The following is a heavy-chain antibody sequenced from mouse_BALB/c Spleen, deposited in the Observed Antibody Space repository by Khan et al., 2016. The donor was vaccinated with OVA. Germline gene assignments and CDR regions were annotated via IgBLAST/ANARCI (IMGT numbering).Heavy chain of an antibody. CDR2: ISYSGST. V-gene: IGHV3-2*02. D-gene: IGHD1-1*01. Sequence: EVQLVETGPGLVKPSQSLSLTCTVTGYSITSDYAWNWIRQFPGNKLEWMGYISYSGSTNYNPALKSRISITRDTSKNQFFLQLNSVTTEDTATXYCARDCSRYNYAMAYWGQGTSVTVSS. CDR1: GYSITSDYA. J-gene: IGHJ4*01. CDR3: ARDCSRYNYAMAY.